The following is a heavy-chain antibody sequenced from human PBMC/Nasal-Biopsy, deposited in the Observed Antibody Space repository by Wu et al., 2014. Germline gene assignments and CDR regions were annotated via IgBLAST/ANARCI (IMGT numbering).Heavy chain of an antibody. CDR1: GVTFSNAW. CDR2: IWHDGSKK. D-gene: IGHD3-10*01. V-gene: IGHV3-33*01. CDR3: ARDELLWFGEFEPRYGMDV. Sequence: RLSCAVSGVTFSNAWMSWVRQAPGKGLEWVAVIWHDGSKKYYADSVKGRFTISRDNSNNTLYLQMNSLRAEDTALYYCARDELLWFGEFEPRYGMDVWGQGTTVTVSS. J-gene: IGHJ6*02.